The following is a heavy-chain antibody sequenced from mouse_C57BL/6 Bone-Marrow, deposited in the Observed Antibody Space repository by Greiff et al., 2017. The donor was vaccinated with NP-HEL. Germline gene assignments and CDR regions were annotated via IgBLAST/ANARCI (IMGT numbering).Heavy chain of an antibody. CDR2: IYPGSGGT. CDR1: GYAFTNYL. D-gene: IGHD2-2*01. J-gene: IGHJ2*01. CDR3: ARGLPYYFDY. V-gene: IGHV1-54*01. Sequence: VQLQQSGAELVRPGTSVKVSCKASGYAFTNYLIEWVKQRPGQGLEWIGVIYPGSGGTNYNEKFKGKATLTADKSSSTAYMQLSSLTSEDSAVYFCARGLPYYFDYWGQGTTLTVSS.